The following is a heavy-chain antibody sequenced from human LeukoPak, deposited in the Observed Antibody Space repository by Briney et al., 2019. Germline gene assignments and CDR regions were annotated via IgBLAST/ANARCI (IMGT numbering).Heavy chain of an antibody. V-gene: IGHV3-30*04. CDR3: ARSGEGYPDDAFDI. J-gene: IGHJ3*02. CDR2: ISYDGSNK. D-gene: IGHD5-12*01. CDR1: GFTFSSYA. Sequence: GGSLRLSCAASGFTFSSYAMHWVRQAPGKGLEWVAVISYDGSNKYYADSVKGRFTISRDNSENTLYLQMNSLRAEDTAVYYCARSGEGYPDDAFDIWGQGTMVTVSS.